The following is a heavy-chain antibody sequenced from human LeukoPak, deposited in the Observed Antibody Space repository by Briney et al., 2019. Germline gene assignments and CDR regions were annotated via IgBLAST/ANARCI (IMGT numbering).Heavy chain of an antibody. J-gene: IGHJ6*03. V-gene: IGHV4-59*01. D-gene: IGHD1-20*01. CDR1: GGSISSYY. CDR3: ARDLGITGTDYYYYMDV. CDR2: IYYSGST. Sequence: SETLSLTCTVSGGSISSYYWSWIRQPPGKGLEWIGYIYYSGSTNYNPSLKSRVTISVDTSKNQFSLKLSSVTAADAAVYYCARDLGITGTDYYYYMDVWGKGTTVTVSS.